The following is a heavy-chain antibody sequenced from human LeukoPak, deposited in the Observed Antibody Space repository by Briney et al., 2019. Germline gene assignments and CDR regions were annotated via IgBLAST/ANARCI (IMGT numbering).Heavy chain of an antibody. CDR3: AKGSGSGWYGWFAP. CDR1: GFTFSDYA. D-gene: IGHD6-19*01. Sequence: GRSLRLSCRASGFTFSDYAMYWVRQAPGKGLEWVSSIEASGGATYYADSVKGRFTISRDNSKNTFYLQMNSLRAEDTAVYYCAKGSGSGWYGWFAPWGQGTLVTVSS. CDR2: IEASGGAT. J-gene: IGHJ5*02. V-gene: IGHV3-23*01.